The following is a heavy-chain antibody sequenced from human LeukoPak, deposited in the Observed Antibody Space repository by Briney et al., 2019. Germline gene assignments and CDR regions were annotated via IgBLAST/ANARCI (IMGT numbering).Heavy chain of an antibody. CDR1: GYTFTSYD. Sequence: ASVKVSCKASGYTFTSYDINWVRQATGQGLEWMGWMNPNSGNTGYAQKFQGRVTMTRNTSISTAYMELSSLRSEDTAVYYCARVRSVGATPLVVRDAFDIWGQGTVVTVSS. CDR2: MNPNSGNT. D-gene: IGHD1-26*01. J-gene: IGHJ3*02. CDR3: ARVRSVGATPLVVRDAFDI. V-gene: IGHV1-8*01.